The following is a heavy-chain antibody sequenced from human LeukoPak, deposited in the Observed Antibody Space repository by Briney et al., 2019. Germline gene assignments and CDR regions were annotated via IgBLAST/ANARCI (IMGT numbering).Heavy chain of an antibody. Sequence: GSSVKVSFKASGGTFSSYAISWVRQAPGQGLEWMGGIIPIFGTANYAQKFQGRVTITADESTSTAYMELSSLRSEDTAVYYCTLGVLGYSWFDPWGQGTLVTVSS. CDR1: GGTFSSYA. D-gene: IGHD3-16*01. J-gene: IGHJ5*02. CDR3: TLGVLGYSWFDP. CDR2: IIPIFGTA. V-gene: IGHV1-69*01.